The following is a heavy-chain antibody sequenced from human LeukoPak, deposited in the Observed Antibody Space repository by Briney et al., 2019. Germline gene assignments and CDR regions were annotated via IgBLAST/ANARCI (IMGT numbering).Heavy chain of an antibody. CDR2: IYYSGST. Sequence: SETLSLTCTVSGGSLSSYYWSWIRQPPGKGLEWIGYIYYSGSTNYNPSLKSRVTISVDTSKNQFSLKLSSVTAADTAVYYCARAVTKDYYNYYMDVWGKGNTVTVSS. CDR3: ARAVTKDYYNYYMDV. CDR1: GGSLSSYY. J-gene: IGHJ6*03. D-gene: IGHD2-2*01. V-gene: IGHV4-59*01.